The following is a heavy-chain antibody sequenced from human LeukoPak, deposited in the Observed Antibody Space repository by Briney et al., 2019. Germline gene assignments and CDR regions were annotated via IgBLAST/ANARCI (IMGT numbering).Heavy chain of an antibody. D-gene: IGHD3-10*01. CDR1: GFTFSSYS. CDR2: ISSSSSYI. CDR3: ARAKGPVLLWFGELLGAFDI. Sequence: PGGSLRLSCAASGFTFSSYSMNWVRQAPGKGLEWVSSISSSSSYIYYADSVKGRFTISRDNAKNTLYLQMNSLRAEDTAVYYCARAKGPVLLWFGELLGAFDIWGQGTMVTVSS. J-gene: IGHJ3*02. V-gene: IGHV3-21*01.